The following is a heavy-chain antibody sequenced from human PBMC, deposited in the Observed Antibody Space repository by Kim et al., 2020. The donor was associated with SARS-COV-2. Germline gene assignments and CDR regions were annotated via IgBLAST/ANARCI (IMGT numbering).Heavy chain of an antibody. Sequence: GGSQRLSCAASGFTFSSYWMSWVRQGPGKGLEWVANIKQDGSEKYYVDSVKGRFTISRDNDKNSLYLQMNSLRAEDTAVYYCARDQRETAYSSGWYNYYYYMDVWGKGTTVTVSS. CDR3: ARDQRETAYSSGWYNYYYYMDV. D-gene: IGHD6-19*01. CDR2: IKQDGSEK. CDR1: GFTFSSYW. V-gene: IGHV3-7*01. J-gene: IGHJ6*03.